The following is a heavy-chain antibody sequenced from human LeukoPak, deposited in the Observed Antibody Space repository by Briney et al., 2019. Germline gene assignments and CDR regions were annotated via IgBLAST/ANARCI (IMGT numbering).Heavy chain of an antibody. CDR2: ISSSSSTI. D-gene: IGHD3-22*01. CDR1: GFTFSSYS. J-gene: IGHJ3*02. Sequence: GGSLRLSCAASGFTFSSYSMNWVRQAPGKGLEWVSYISSSSSTIYYADSVKGRFTISRDNAKNSLYLQMNSLRAEDTAVYYCARDPGTLHYYDSSGYYPDAFDIWGQGTMVTVSS. CDR3: ARDPGTLHYYDSSGYYPDAFDI. V-gene: IGHV3-48*04.